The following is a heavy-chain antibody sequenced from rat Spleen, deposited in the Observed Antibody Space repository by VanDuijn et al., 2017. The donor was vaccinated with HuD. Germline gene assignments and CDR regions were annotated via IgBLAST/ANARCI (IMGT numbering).Heavy chain of an antibody. CDR1: GFTFNNYW. J-gene: IGHJ2*01. V-gene: IGHV5-31*01. Sequence: EVQLVESGGGLVQPGRSLKLSCVASGFTFNNYWMTWVRQAPGKGLEWVTSITNAAGKVYYPDSVKGRFTVSRDNAQNTLYLQMNSLRSEDTATYYCTRGYSPDYWGQGVMVTVSS. CDR3: TRGYSPDY. D-gene: IGHD1-1*01. CDR2: ITNAAGKV.